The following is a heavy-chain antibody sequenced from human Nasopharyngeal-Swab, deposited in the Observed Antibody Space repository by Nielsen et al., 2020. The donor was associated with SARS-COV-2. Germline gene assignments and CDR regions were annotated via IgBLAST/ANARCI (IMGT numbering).Heavy chain of an antibody. Sequence: ASVNVSCKASGYTFTSYDINWVRQATGQGLEWMGWMNPNSGGTNYAQKFQGRVTMTRDTSISTAYVELSRLRSDDTAVYYCAREPDSSGWYATSNWFDPWGQGTLVTVSP. CDR2: MNPNSGGT. D-gene: IGHD6-19*01. CDR1: GYTFTSYD. V-gene: IGHV1-2*02. J-gene: IGHJ5*02. CDR3: AREPDSSGWYATSNWFDP.